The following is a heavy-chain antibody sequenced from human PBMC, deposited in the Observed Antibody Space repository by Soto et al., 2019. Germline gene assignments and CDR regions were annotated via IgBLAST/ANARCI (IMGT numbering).Heavy chain of an antibody. CDR2: IIPIFGTA. D-gene: IGHD3-9*01. Sequence: GAAVQVSYKASGGTFSSYAISWVRQAPGQGLEWMGGIIPIFGTANYAQKFQGRVTITADESTSTAYMELSSLRSEDTAVYYCARVMGEAYHILTGYGWFDPWGQGTLVIVSS. CDR1: GGTFSSYA. J-gene: IGHJ5*02. CDR3: ARVMGEAYHILTGYGWFDP. V-gene: IGHV1-69*13.